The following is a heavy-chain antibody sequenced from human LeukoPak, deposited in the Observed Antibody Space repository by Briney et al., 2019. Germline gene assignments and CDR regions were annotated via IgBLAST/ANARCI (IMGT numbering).Heavy chain of an antibody. CDR1: GFTFSSYA. V-gene: IGHV3-23*01. D-gene: IGHD3-9*01. Sequence: GGSLRLSCAASGFTFSSYAMSWVRQAPGKGLEWVSVISGSGGSTYYADSVKGRFTISRDNSKNTLYLQMNSLRAEDTAVYYCAKDYRLSYDILTGYYWGRGHRGYDYWGQGTLVTVSS. CDR2: ISGSGGST. CDR3: AKDYRLSYDILTGYYWGRGHRGYDY. J-gene: IGHJ4*02.